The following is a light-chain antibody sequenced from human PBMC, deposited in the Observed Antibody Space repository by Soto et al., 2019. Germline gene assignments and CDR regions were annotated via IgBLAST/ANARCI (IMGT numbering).Light chain of an antibody. CDR1: SSDVGDYNY. CDR3: SSYTSSSTYV. J-gene: IGLJ1*01. Sequence: QSVLAQPTSVSESPGQSITISCTGASSDVGDYNYVSWYQHHPGKAPKLLIYEVNNRPSGVSDRFSGSKPGNVASLTISWLQAEDEADYYCSSYTSSSTYVFGTGTKVTVL. CDR2: EVN. V-gene: IGLV2-14*01.